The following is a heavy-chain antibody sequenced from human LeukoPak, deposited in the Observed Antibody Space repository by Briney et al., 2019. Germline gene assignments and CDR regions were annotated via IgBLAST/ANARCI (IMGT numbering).Heavy chain of an antibody. V-gene: IGHV3-23*01. CDR1: GFTFSSYS. Sequence: GGSLRLSCAASGFTFSSYSMNWVRQAPGKGLEWVSAISGSGGSTYYADSVKGRFTISRDNSKNTLYLQMNSLRAEDTAVYYCAKEMSGSYYFVLADYWGQGTLVTVSS. J-gene: IGHJ4*02. CDR2: ISGSGGST. CDR3: AKEMSGSYYFVLADY. D-gene: IGHD1-26*01.